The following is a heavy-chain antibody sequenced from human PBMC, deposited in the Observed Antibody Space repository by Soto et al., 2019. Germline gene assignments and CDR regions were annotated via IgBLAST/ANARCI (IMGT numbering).Heavy chain of an antibody. CDR1: GGSFSGYY. CDR3: ARLAAAGTY. Sequence: SETLSLTCAVYGGSFSGYYWSWIRQPPGKGLEWIGEINHSGSTNYNPSLKSRVTISVDTSKNQFSLKLSSVTAADTAVYYCARLAAAGTYWGQGTLVTV. J-gene: IGHJ4*02. V-gene: IGHV4-34*01. CDR2: INHSGST. D-gene: IGHD6-13*01.